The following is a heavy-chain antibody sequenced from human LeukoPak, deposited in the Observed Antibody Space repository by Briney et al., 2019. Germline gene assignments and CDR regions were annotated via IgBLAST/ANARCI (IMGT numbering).Heavy chain of an antibody. CDR1: GFTFSSYA. D-gene: IGHD3-9*01. CDR2: ISYDGSNK. V-gene: IGHV3-30-3*01. Sequence: PGRSLRLSCAASGFTFSSYAMHWVRRAPGKGLEWVAVISYDGSNKYYADSVKGRFTISRDNSKNTLYLQMNSLRAEDTAVYYCARVGEDYDILTGYPTYGMDVWGQGTTVTVSS. CDR3: ARVGEDYDILTGYPTYGMDV. J-gene: IGHJ6*02.